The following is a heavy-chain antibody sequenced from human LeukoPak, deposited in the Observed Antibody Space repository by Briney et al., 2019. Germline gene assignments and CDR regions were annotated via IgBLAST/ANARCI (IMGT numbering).Heavy chain of an antibody. Sequence: PGGSLRLSCAASGFTFGSYEMNWVRQAPGKGLEWVSYISSSGSTIYYADSVKGRFTISRDNAKNSLYLQMNSLRAEDTAVYYCARDRTMYNWNQPSFDYWGQGTLVTVSS. D-gene: IGHD1-20*01. CDR1: GFTFGSYE. V-gene: IGHV3-48*03. CDR3: ARDRTMYNWNQPSFDY. CDR2: ISSSGSTI. J-gene: IGHJ4*02.